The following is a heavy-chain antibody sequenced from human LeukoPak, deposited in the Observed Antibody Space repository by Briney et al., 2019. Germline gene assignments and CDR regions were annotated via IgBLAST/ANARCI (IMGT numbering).Heavy chain of an antibody. CDR2: ISSSSSYT. D-gene: IGHD6-19*01. V-gene: IGHV3-11*05. CDR1: GFTFSDYY. Sequence: PGGSLRLSCAASGFTFSDYYMSWIRQAPGKGLEWVSYISSSSSYTNYADSVKGRFTISRDNAKNSLYLQMNSLRAEDTAVYYCARVGSNGQLDYWGQGTLVTVSS. J-gene: IGHJ4*02. CDR3: ARVGSNGQLDY.